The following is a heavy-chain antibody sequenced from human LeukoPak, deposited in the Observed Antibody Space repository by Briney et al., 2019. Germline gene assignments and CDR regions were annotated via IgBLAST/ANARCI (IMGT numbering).Heavy chain of an antibody. Sequence: SETLSLTCAVYGGSFSGYYWSWIRQPPGKGLEWIGEINHSGSTNYNPSLKSRVTISVDTSKNQFSLKLSSVTAADTAVYYCAVLRGWLRIWWFDPWGQGTLVTVSS. CDR1: GGSFSGYY. D-gene: IGHD5-12*01. CDR2: INHSGST. J-gene: IGHJ5*02. CDR3: AVLRGWLRIWWFDP. V-gene: IGHV4-34*01.